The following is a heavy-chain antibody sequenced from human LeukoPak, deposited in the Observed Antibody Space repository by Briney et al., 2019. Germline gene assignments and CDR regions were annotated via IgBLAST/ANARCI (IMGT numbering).Heavy chain of an antibody. D-gene: IGHD3-22*01. J-gene: IGHJ3*02. CDR2: IYSGGST. Sequence: GGSLRPSCAASGFTVSSNSMSWVRQAPGKGLEWVSVIYSGGSTYYADSVKGRFTISRDNSKNTLYLQMNSLRAEDTAVYYCARGTRDYYDSSGYYYRGALDIWGQGTMVTVSS. CDR3: ARGTRDYYDSSGYYYRGALDI. V-gene: IGHV3-53*01. CDR1: GFTVSSNS.